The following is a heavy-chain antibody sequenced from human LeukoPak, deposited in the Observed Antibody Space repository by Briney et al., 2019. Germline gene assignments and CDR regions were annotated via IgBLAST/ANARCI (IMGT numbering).Heavy chain of an antibody. J-gene: IGHJ4*02. V-gene: IGHV3-7*03. Sequence: GGSLRLSCAASGFRFGSYWMTWVRQAPGKGLEWVAHIKEDGSAENYVDSVKGRFSISRDNAKNSLYLQMNSLRVEGTAVYYCVRDSGWFHFDYWGQGILVTVSP. CDR3: VRDSGWFHFDY. CDR2: IKEDGSAE. D-gene: IGHD6-19*01. CDR1: GFRFGSYW.